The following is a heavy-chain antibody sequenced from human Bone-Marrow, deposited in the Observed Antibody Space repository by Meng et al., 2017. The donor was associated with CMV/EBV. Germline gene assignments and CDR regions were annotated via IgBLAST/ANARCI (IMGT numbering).Heavy chain of an antibody. Sequence: GSLRLSCTVLGGAISSSSYYWAWIRQPPGKGLEWIGSIYYSGSTYYNPSLKSRVTISVDTSKNQFSLKLSSVTAADTAVYYCARDSWVVSRLGLDVWGQGTTVTVSS. V-gene: IGHV4-39*07. CDR2: IYYSGST. D-gene: IGHD2-2*01. J-gene: IGHJ6*02. CDR3: ARDSWVVSRLGLDV. CDR1: GGAISSSSYY.